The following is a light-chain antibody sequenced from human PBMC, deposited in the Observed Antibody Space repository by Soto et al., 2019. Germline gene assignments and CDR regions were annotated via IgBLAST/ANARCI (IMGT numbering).Light chain of an antibody. CDR3: QQYYSSPPT. V-gene: IGKV4-1*01. Sequence: DIVMTQSPDSLAVSLGERATINCKSSQSVLYSSNNKNYLAWYQQKPGQPPKLLIYWASTRESGVPDRFSGRVSGTDFTLTISSLQAEDVAVYYCQQYYSSPPTFGQGTKLEIK. J-gene: IGKJ2*01. CDR1: QSVLYSSNNKNY. CDR2: WAS.